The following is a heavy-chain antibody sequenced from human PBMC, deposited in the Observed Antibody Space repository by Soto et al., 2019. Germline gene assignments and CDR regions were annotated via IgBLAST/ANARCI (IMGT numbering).Heavy chain of an antibody. J-gene: IGHJ6*03. Sequence: ASVKVSCKASGYTFTSYAMHWVLQAPGQRLEWMGWINAGNGNTKYSQKFQGRVTITRDTSASTAYMELSSLRSEDTAVYYCARDQGSGMPYYHYYMDVWGKGTTVTVSS. V-gene: IGHV1-3*01. CDR2: INAGNGNT. CDR3: ARDQGSGMPYYHYYMDV. CDR1: GYTFTSYA. D-gene: IGHD3-10*01.